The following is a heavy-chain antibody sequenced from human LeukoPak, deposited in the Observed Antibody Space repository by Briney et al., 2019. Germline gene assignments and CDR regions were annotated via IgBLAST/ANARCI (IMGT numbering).Heavy chain of an antibody. Sequence: SETLSLTCAVYGGSFSGYYWSWIRQPPGKGLEWIGEINHNGSTNYNPSLKSRVTISVDTSKNQFSLKLSSVTAADTAVYYCARSERGYSYGYGISWFDPWGQGTLVTVSS. CDR1: GGSFSGYY. CDR2: INHNGST. J-gene: IGHJ5*02. V-gene: IGHV4-34*01. CDR3: ARSERGYSYGYGISWFDP. D-gene: IGHD5-18*01.